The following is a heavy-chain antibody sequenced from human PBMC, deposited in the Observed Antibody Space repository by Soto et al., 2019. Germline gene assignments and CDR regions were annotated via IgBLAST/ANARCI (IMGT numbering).Heavy chain of an antibody. D-gene: IGHD3-22*01. CDR2: INHSGDT. CDR1: GGSFSDFY. Sequence: SETLSLTCAVYGGSFSDFYWNWIRQSPGKGLEWIGEINHSGDTNYNPSLKSRVTISVDTSKNQFSLQLNSLRAEDTAVYYCAKNPGYYYDSTGYHFDYWGQGTLVTVSS. V-gene: IGHV4-34*01. J-gene: IGHJ4*02. CDR3: AKNPGYYYDSTGYHFDY.